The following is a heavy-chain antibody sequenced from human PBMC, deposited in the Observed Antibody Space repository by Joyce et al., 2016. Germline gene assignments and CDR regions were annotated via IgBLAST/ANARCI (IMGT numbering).Heavy chain of an antibody. J-gene: IGHJ4*02. Sequence: QVQLQQWGAGLLKPSETLSLTCGVNGGPFRGFLWTWVRQPPGEGLQWIGDVNTSGAHNYKPSLKSRVTISVDTSKNQFSLTLTSITAADTAMYYCARSQWLAPLMYWGQGSLVAVSS. D-gene: IGHD6-19*01. CDR1: GGPFRGFL. CDR3: ARSQWLAPLMY. CDR2: VNTSGAH. V-gene: IGHV4-34*02.